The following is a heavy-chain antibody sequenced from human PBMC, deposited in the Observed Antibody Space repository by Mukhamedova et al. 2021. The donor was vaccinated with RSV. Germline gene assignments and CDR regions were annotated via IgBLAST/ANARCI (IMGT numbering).Heavy chain of an antibody. V-gene: IGHV3-23*01. Sequence: SWVRQAPGKGLEWVSAISGSGGSTYYADSVKGRFTISRDNSKNTLYLQMNSLRAADTAVYYCATYSSSWYASNGMDVWGQGTTVT. CDR2: ISGSGGST. J-gene: IGHJ6*02. D-gene: IGHD6-13*01. CDR3: ATYSSSWYASNGMDV.